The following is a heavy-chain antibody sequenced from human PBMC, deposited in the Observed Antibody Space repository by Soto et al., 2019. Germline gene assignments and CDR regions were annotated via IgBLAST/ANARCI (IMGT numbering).Heavy chain of an antibody. CDR3: AREVPYCSSTSCYAGAFDI. J-gene: IGHJ3*02. V-gene: IGHV1-18*01. D-gene: IGHD2-2*01. CDR2: ISAYNGNT. CDR1: GYTFTSYG. Sequence: QVPLVQSGAEVKKPGASVKVSCKASGYTFTSYGISWVRQAPGQGLEWMGWISAYNGNTNYAQKLQGRVTMTTDTSTSTAYMELRSLRSDDTAVYYCAREVPYCSSTSCYAGAFDIWGQGTMVTVSS.